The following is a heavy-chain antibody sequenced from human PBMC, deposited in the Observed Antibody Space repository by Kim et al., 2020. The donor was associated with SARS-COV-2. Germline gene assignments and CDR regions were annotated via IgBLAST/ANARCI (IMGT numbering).Heavy chain of an antibody. Sequence: AAAVEGRFTISRDDSKSVAYLQMTSLKTEDTAVYYCTSSEYSGYDVNDYWGQGTLVTVSS. D-gene: IGHD5-12*01. J-gene: IGHJ4*02. V-gene: IGHV3-49*02. CDR3: TSSEYSGYDVNDY.